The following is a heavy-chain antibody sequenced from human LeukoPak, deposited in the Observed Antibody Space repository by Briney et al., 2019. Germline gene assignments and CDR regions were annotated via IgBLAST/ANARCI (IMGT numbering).Heavy chain of an antibody. D-gene: IGHD1-1*01. J-gene: IGHJ4*02. CDR3: AKDKGNWNPDY. Sequence: GGSLRLSCAASGFTFSSYGMHWVRQAPGKGLEWVAFIRYDGSNKYYADSVKGRFTISRDNSKNTLYLRMNSLRAEDTAVYYCAKDKGNWNPDYWGQGTLVTVSS. CDR2: IRYDGSNK. V-gene: IGHV3-30*02. CDR1: GFTFSSYG.